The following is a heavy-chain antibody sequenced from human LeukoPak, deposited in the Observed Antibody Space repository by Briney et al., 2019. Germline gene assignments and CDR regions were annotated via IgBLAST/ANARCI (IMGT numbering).Heavy chain of an antibody. V-gene: IGHV4-34*01. J-gene: IGHJ4*02. CDR2: ISHSGST. D-gene: IGHD2-2*02. Sequence: SETLSLTCAVYGGSFSGYYWSWIRQPPGKGLEWIGEISHSGSTNYNPSLKSRVTISVYTSKNQFSLNLNSVTAADTAVYYCARVFLGYCSSTSCYNRWYFDYWGQGTLVTVSS. CDR1: GGSFSGYY. CDR3: ARVFLGYCSSTSCYNRWYFDY.